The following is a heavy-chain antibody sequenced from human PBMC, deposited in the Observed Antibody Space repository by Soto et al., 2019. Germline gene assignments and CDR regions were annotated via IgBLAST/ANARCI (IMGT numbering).Heavy chain of an antibody. J-gene: IGHJ4*02. V-gene: IGHV3-30*18. D-gene: IGHD5-18*01. Sequence: PGGSLRLSCAASGFTFSSYGMHWVRQSPGKGLEWVAVISYDGSNKYYADSVKGRFTISRDNSKNTLYLQMNSLRAEDTAVYYCAKEVGYSYGSFDYWGQGTLVTVSS. CDR3: AKEVGYSYGSFDY. CDR2: ISYDGSNK. CDR1: GFTFSSYG.